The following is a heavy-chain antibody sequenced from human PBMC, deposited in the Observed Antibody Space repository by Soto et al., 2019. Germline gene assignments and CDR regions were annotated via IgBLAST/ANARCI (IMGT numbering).Heavy chain of an antibody. J-gene: IGHJ5*02. V-gene: IGHV4-59*01. CDR1: GGSISSYY. CDR3: ARGLNRNAYNLNYFDP. CDR2: ISYTGST. D-gene: IGHD3-16*01. Sequence: SETLSLTCTVSGGSISSYYWSWIRQPPGKGLDWIGYISYTGSTNYNASLKSRVTISVDTSKNQFSLKLGSVTAADTAVYYCARGLNRNAYNLNYFDPWGQGILVTVS.